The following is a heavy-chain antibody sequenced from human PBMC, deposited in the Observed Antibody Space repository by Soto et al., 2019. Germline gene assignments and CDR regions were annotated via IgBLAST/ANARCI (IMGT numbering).Heavy chain of an antibody. J-gene: IGHJ4*02. D-gene: IGHD2-15*01. Sequence: EVQLVESGEGLVQPGGSLRLSCAASGFTFSSYNIHWIRQAPGKGLEFVSAISRSGDRTYYADSVKGRFTITRDNSKNTVWLQMGSLRAEDMAVYYCARARCSGGQCYYFDYWGQGALVTVSS. CDR2: ISRSGDRT. V-gene: IGHV3-64*02. CDR3: ARARCSGGQCYYFDY. CDR1: GFTFSSYN.